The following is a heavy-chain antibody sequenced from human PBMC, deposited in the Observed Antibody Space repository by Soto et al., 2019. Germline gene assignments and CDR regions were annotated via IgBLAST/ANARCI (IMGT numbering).Heavy chain of an antibody. J-gene: IGHJ4*02. V-gene: IGHV4-34*01. CDR2: INHSGST. Sequence: QVQLQQWGAGLLKPSETLSLTCAVYGGSFSGYYWTWIRQPPGTGLAWIGEINHSGSTNYNPSLKSRVTILVDTSKNQFSLKLTSVTAADTAVYYCARDKITGLFDYWGQGTLVTVSS. D-gene: IGHD2-8*02. CDR1: GGSFSGYY. CDR3: ARDKITGLFDY.